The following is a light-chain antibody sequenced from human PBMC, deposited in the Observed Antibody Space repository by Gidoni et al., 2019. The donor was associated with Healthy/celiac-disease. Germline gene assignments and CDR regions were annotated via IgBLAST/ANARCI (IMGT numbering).Light chain of an antibody. Sequence: QSALTPPAHLSASPGQSITLSCTGTSSDVGGYNYVSWYQQHPGKAPKLMIYEVSNRPSGVSNRFSGSKSGNTASLTISGLQAEDEADYYCSSYTSSSVVFGGGTKLTVL. J-gene: IGLJ2*01. CDR3: SSYTSSSVV. V-gene: IGLV2-14*01. CDR2: EVS. CDR1: SSDVGGYNY.